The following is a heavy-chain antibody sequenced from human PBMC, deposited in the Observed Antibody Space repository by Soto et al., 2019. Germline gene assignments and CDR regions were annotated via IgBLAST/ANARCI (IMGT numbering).Heavy chain of an antibody. V-gene: IGHV3-30*18. D-gene: IGHD4-17*01. CDR2: ISYDGSNK. CDR1: GFTFSSYG. Sequence: QVQLVESGGGVVQPGRSLRLSCAASGFTFSSYGMHWVRQAPGKGLEWVAVISYDGSNKYYADSVKGRFTISRDNSKNTLYLQMNSLRAEDTAVYYCAKDTDDYGLYYYGMDVW. J-gene: IGHJ6*01. CDR3: AKDTDDYGLYYYGMDV.